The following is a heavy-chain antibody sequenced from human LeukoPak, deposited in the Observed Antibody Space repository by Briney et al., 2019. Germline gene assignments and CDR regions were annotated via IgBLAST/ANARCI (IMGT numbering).Heavy chain of an antibody. V-gene: IGHV3-74*03. CDR2: INEDGSDS. J-gene: IGHJ6*03. CDR1: GFTFSGHW. CDR3: AKVRLGYCSGGSCSRGGTPMDV. D-gene: IGHD2-15*01. Sequence: GGSLRLSCIASGFTFSGHWIHWVRQPPGVGLVWVSRINEDGSDSMYAESVKGRFTISRDNTKNSLYLQMNSLRAEDTAVYYCAKVRLGYCSGGSCSRGGTPMDVWGKGTTVTISS.